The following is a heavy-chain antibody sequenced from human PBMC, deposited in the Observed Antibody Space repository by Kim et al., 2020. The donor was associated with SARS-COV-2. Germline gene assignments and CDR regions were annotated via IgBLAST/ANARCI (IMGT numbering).Heavy chain of an antibody. CDR1: GFTFSSYA. D-gene: IGHD7-27*01. CDR2: ISGSGGST. V-gene: IGHV3-23*01. J-gene: IGHJ3*02. Sequence: GGSLRLSCAASGFTFSSYAMSWVRQAPGKGLEWVSAISGSGGSTYYADSVKGRFTISRDNSKNTLYLQMNSLRAEDTAVYYCASTPHSLSLSGYEAFDIWGQGTMVTVSS. CDR3: ASTPHSLSLSGYEAFDI.